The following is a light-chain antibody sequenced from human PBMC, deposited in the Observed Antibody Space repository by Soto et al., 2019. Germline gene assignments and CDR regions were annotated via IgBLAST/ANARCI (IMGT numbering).Light chain of an antibody. V-gene: IGKV3-20*01. J-gene: IGKJ2*01. CDR2: GAS. CDR3: QQYGSSPYT. CDR1: QSVSSS. Sequence: EIVMTQSPATLSVSPGERVTLSCRASQSVSSSLAWYQQKPGQAPRLLIYGASSRATGIPDRFSGSGSGTDFTLTISRLEPEDFAVYYCQQYGSSPYTFGQGTKVEIK.